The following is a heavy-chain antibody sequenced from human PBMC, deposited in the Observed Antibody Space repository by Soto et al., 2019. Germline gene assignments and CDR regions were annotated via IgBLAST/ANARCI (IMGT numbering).Heavy chain of an antibody. V-gene: IGHV1-2*04. CDR1: GYAFTGYY. D-gene: IGHD6-13*01. CDR3: AREHIAAAGETYYFDY. Sequence: ASLKVSCKASGYAFTGYYMHWVRQAPGQGLEWMGWINPNSGGTNYAQKFQGWVTMTRDTSISTAYMELSRLRSDDTAVYYCAREHIAAAGETYYFDYWRQGTLVTVSS. J-gene: IGHJ4*02. CDR2: INPNSGGT.